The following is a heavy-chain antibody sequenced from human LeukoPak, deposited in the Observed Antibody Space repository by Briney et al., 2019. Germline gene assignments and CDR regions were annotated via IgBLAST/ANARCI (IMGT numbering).Heavy chain of an antibody. Sequence: SETVSLTCAVYGGSFSGYYWSWIRQPPGKGREWIGEINHSGSTNYNPSLKSRVTISVDTSKNQFSLKLISVTAADTAVYYCARANMVRGVIGWFDPWGQGTLVTVSS. D-gene: IGHD3-10*01. CDR3: ARANMVRGVIGWFDP. V-gene: IGHV4-34*01. J-gene: IGHJ5*02. CDR2: INHSGST. CDR1: GGSFSGYY.